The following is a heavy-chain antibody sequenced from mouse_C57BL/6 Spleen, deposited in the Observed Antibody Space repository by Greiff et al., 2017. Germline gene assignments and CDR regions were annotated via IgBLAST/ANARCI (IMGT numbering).Heavy chain of an antibody. CDR3: ASYDYDDFDV. Sequence: VKLQQSGPGLVQPSQSLSITCTVSGFSLTSYGVHWVRQSPGKGLEWLGVIWSGGSTDYNAAFISRLSISKDNSKSQVFFKMNSLQADDTAIYYCASYDYDDFDVWGTGTTVTVSS. J-gene: IGHJ1*03. V-gene: IGHV2-2*01. CDR2: IWSGGST. D-gene: IGHD2-4*01. CDR1: GFSLTSYG.